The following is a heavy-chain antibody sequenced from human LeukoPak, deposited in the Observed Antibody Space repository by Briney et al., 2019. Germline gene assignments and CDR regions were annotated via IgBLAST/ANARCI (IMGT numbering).Heavy chain of an antibody. J-gene: IGHJ4*02. Sequence: PGGSLRLSCAASGFTFSSYAMHWVRQAPGKGLEWVAVISYDGSNKYCADSVKGRFTISRDNSKNTLYLQMNSLRAEDTAVYYCARVVLGQWLANFDYWGQGTLVTVSS. V-gene: IGHV3-30-3*01. CDR3: ARVVLGQWLANFDY. CDR2: ISYDGSNK. CDR1: GFTFSSYA. D-gene: IGHD6-19*01.